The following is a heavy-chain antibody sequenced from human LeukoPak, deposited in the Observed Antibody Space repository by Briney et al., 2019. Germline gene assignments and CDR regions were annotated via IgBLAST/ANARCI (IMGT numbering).Heavy chain of an antibody. V-gene: IGHV3-21*01. CDR3: ASATMPLYYYDSSGYYNLDY. CDR2: ISSSSSYI. J-gene: IGHJ4*02. Sequence: PGGSLRLSCAASGFTFSSYSMNWVRQAPGKGLEWVSSISSSSSYIYYADSAKGRFTISRDNAKNSLYLQMNSLRAEDTAVYYCASATMPLYYYDSSGYYNLDYWGQGTLVTVSS. CDR1: GFTFSSYS. D-gene: IGHD3-22*01.